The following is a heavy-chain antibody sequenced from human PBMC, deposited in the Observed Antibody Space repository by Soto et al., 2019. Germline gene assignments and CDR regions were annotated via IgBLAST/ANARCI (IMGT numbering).Heavy chain of an antibody. CDR2: ISGSGFKK. D-gene: IGHD1-26*01. V-gene: IGHV3-23*01. CDR1: GFIFENFG. Sequence: GGSLRLSCAASGFIFENFGMSWVRQAPGKGLEWISPISGSGFKKYYADSVKGRFTISRDNSKSTVYLELNNLSAEDTAVYHCAKNQGVELVPLATVDWFDPWGQGSVVTSPQ. CDR3: AKNQGVELVPLATVDWFDP. J-gene: IGHJ5*02.